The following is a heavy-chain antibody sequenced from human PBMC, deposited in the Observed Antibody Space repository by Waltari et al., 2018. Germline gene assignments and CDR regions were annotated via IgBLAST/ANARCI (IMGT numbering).Heavy chain of an antibody. CDR2: ISYDGNKK. Sequence: QVYLVESGGGVVQPGGSLELSCLASGLTFSTFGMHWVRQSPGKGLEWVAFISYDGNKKFDADSGKGRFTISRDNRNNILYLQMNSLRPEDTATYYCAKDGDYSLPGYDAFDVWGQGTVVTVSS. D-gene: IGHD4-17*01. CDR3: AKDGDYSLPGYDAFDV. V-gene: IGHV3-30*02. J-gene: IGHJ3*01. CDR1: GLTFSTFG.